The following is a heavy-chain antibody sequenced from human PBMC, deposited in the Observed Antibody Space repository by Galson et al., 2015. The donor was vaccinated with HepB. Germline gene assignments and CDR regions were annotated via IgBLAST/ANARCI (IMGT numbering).Heavy chain of an antibody. CDR3: AHIRDSASVRFDS. CDR2: IYWDDDQ. V-gene: IGHV2-5*02. CDR1: GFSLSTSEEG. J-gene: IGHJ4*02. D-gene: IGHD4-17*01. Sequence: PALVKPTQTLTLTCTFSGFSLSTSEEGVGVAWIRQPPGKALEWLALIYWDDDQRYSPSLKNRLTITKDSSKDQVVLIMTRMDPMDTAIYYCAHIRDSASVRFDSWGQGAQVTVSS.